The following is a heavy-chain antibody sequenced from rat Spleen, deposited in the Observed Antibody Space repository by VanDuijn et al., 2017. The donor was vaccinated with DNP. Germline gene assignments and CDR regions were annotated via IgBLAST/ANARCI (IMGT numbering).Heavy chain of an antibody. CDR3: ARGPNYGGYADYFDY. V-gene: IGHV4-2*01. Sequence: EVKLVESGGGLVQPGSPLKLSCTASGFNFNDYWMGWVRQAPGKGLEWIGQINKDSSTITYIPSLKDKFTISRDNDQNTLYLQMSKLGSEDTAIYYCARGPNYGGYADYFDYWGQGVMVTVSS. D-gene: IGHD1-11*01. CDR2: INKDSSTI. J-gene: IGHJ2*01. CDR1: GFNFNDYW.